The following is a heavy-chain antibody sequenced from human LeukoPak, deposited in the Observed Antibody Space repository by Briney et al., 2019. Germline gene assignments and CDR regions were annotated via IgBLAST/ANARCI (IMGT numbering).Heavy chain of an antibody. J-gene: IGHJ4*02. CDR3: AKRLPVVGDRNRAFDY. CDR1: GFTFNNYA. CDR2: ITSGGST. V-gene: IGHV3-23*01. D-gene: IGHD2-21*02. Sequence: GGSLRLSCAASGFTFNNYAMNWARHAPGKGLEGVSVITSGGSTYYEDSLKGRLTLSRDNSKNSLYLQMNSLKADETAVYYCAKRLPVVGDRNRAFDYWGQGSLVSVSS.